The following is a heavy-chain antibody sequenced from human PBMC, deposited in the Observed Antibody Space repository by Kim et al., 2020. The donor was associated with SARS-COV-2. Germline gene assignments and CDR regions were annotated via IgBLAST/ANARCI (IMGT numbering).Heavy chain of an antibody. V-gene: IGHV4-39*01. J-gene: IGHJ4*02. D-gene: IGHD3-10*01. Sequence: ETLSLTCTVSGGSISSSSYYWGWIRQPPGKGLEWIGSIYYSGSTYYNPSLKSRVTISVDTSKNQFSLKLSSVTAADTAVYYCARRRIWFGELDDYWGQGTLVTVSS. CDR1: GGSISSSSYY. CDR2: IYYSGST. CDR3: ARRRIWFGELDDY.